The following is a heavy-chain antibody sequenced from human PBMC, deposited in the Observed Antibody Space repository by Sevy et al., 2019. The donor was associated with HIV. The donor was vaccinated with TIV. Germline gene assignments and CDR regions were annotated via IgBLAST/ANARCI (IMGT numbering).Heavy chain of an antibody. V-gene: IGHV3-7*01. Sequence: GGSLRLSCAASGFTFSRDWMTWVRQAPGKGLEWVAKIKADGSETYSVDSVKGRFSISRDNAKNALYLQMNSLRAEDTAVYYCARGAHNLYHWGQGTLVTVSS. CDR1: GFTFSRDW. D-gene: IGHD3-10*01. CDR2: IKADGSET. J-gene: IGHJ4*02. CDR3: ARGAHNLYH.